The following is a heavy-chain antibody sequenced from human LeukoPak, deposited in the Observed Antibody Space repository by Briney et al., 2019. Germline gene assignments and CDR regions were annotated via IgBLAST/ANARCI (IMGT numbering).Heavy chain of an antibody. CDR3: ASNWGGDEYYFDY. J-gene: IGHJ4*02. CDR2: IYYSGST. V-gene: IGHV4-39*01. Sequence: SETLSLTCTVSGGAIRSSSYYWGWIRQPPGKVLEWIASIYYSGSTYYNPSLKSRVTISVDTSKNQFSLRLSSVTAADTAVYYYASNWGGDEYYFDYWGQGSLVTVSS. D-gene: IGHD7-27*01. CDR1: GGAIRSSSYY.